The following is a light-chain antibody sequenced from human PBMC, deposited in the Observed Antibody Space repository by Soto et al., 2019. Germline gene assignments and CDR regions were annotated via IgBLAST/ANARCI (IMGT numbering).Light chain of an antibody. CDR2: GAT. CDR3: QQYGSSPLT. J-gene: IGKJ4*01. Sequence: EIVLTQSPGTLSLSPGDRATLSCRASQSVSFSYLAWYQQKAGQAPRLLIYGATSRATGIQDRFSGSESGTDFTLTISRLEPEDFAVYYCQQYGSSPLTFGGGTKVEIK. CDR1: QSVSFSY. V-gene: IGKV3-20*01.